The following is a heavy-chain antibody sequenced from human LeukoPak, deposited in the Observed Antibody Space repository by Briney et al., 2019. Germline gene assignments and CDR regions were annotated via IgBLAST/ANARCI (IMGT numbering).Heavy chain of an antibody. Sequence: SGRSLRLSCAASGFTFSSYGMHWVRQAPGKWREGVAFIRYDGSNKYYADSVKGRFTISRDNSKNTLYLQMNGLRAEDTAVYCCATEKSYDFWSGSPVLPSDHGFVPWGQGTLVTVSS. CDR1: GFTFSSYG. CDR3: ATEKSYDFWSGSPVLPSDHGFVP. D-gene: IGHD3-3*01. CDR2: IRYDGSNK. V-gene: IGHV3-30*02. J-gene: IGHJ5*02.